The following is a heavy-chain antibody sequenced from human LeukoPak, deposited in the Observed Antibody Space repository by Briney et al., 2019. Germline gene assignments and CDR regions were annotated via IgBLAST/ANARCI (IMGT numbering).Heavy chain of an antibody. D-gene: IGHD3-9*01. CDR2: IYTSGST. J-gene: IGHJ4*02. Sequence: SETLSLTCTVSGGSISSGSYYWSWIRQPAGKGLEWIGRIYTSGSTNYNPSLKSRVTISVDTSKNQFSLKLSSVTAADTAVYHCAIAVDYDILTGPFDYWGQGTLVTVSS. CDR1: GGSISSGSYY. CDR3: AIAVDYDILTGPFDY. V-gene: IGHV4-61*02.